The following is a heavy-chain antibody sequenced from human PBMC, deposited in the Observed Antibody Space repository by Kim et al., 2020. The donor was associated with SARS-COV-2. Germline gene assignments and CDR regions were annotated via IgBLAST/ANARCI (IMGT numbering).Heavy chain of an antibody. CDR3: AKDLAGTTWGDTFDY. J-gene: IGHJ4*02. D-gene: IGHD1-1*01. V-gene: IGHV3-43*01. Sequence: AESVKGRFTISRDNRKNSLYLQMNSLRTEDTALYYCAKDLAGTTWGDTFDYWGQGNLVTVSS.